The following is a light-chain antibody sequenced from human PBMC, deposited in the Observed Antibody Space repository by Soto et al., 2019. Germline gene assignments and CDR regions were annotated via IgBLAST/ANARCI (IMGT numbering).Light chain of an antibody. Sequence: DIQMTQSPSSLSASVGDRVTITCRASQTISGYLNWYQQKPGKAPELLIYAASSLQSGVPSRFSGSGSGTDFTLTISSLQPEDFATYYCQQSYSTPLTVGGGTKVDSK. CDR3: QQSYSTPLT. CDR1: QTISGY. CDR2: AAS. J-gene: IGKJ4*01. V-gene: IGKV1-39*01.